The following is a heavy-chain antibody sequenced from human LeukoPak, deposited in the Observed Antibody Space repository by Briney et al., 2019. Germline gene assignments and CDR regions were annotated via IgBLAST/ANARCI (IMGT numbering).Heavy chain of an antibody. CDR3: ARDASGDYDNWYFDL. CDR2: IYYSGST. J-gene: IGHJ2*01. CDR1: GGSISSGDYS. D-gene: IGHD4-17*01. V-gene: IGHV4-30-4*01. Sequence: PSQTLSLTCTVSGGSISSGDYSWSWIRQPPGKGLEWIGYIYYSGSTYYNPSLKSRFTISVDTSKNQFSLKLSSVTAADTAVYYCARDASGDYDNWYFDLWGRGTLVTVSS.